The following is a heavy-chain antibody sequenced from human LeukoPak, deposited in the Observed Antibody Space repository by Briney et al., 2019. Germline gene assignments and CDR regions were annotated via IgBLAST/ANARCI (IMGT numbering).Heavy chain of an antibody. Sequence: PGGSLRLSFAASGFTFDDYAMHWVRQAPGKGLEWVSGISWNSGSIGYADSVKGRFTIPRDNAKNSLYLQMNSLRAEDTAVYYCARDIGYCSSTSCPQYGMDVWGQGTTVTVSS. CDR3: ARDIGYCSSTSCPQYGMDV. J-gene: IGHJ6*02. D-gene: IGHD2-2*01. CDR1: GFTFDDYA. CDR2: ISWNSGSI. V-gene: IGHV3-9*01.